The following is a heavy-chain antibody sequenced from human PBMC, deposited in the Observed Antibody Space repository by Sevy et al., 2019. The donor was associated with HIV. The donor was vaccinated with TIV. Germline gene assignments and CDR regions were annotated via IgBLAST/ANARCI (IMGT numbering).Heavy chain of an antibody. CDR3: ARGVGLDC. D-gene: IGHD1-26*01. CDR2: IRPDGSDK. V-gene: IGHV3-7*01. J-gene: IGHJ4*02. CDR1: GFTFSPYW. Sequence: GGSLRLSCAASGFTFSPYWMTWVRQAPGKGLEGVANIRPDGSDKYYVSSVKGRFTISRDNAKNSLYLQMNSLRADDTAMYYCARGVGLDCWGQGALVTVSS.